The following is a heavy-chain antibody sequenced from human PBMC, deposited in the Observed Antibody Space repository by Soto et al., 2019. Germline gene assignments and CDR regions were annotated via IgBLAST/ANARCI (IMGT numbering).Heavy chain of an antibody. D-gene: IGHD1-26*01. J-gene: IGHJ4*02. CDR2: ISYDGSNK. CDR1: GFIFSSYA. V-gene: IGHV3-30-3*01. Sequence: GGSLILSCAASGFIFSSYAMHWVRQAPGKGLEWVAVISYDGSNKYYTDSVKGRFTISRDNSKNTLYLQMNSLRAEDTAVYYCARVQVGATSPFDHWGQGTLVTVSS. CDR3: ARVQVGATSPFDH.